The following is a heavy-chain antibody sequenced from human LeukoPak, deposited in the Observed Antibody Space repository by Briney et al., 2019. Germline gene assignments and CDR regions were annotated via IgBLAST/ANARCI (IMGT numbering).Heavy chain of an antibody. CDR3: ARGRLVVVRSRWFDG. J-gene: IGHJ5*02. V-gene: IGHV4-34*01. CDR2: IYNGGSS. D-gene: IGHD6-19*01. Sequence: SETLSLTCAVSGGSFTGYYWTWIRHPPGKGLEWIWVIYNGGSSNYDPSLKSRLTISVASSKKQFSLKLSSVTAAATAVYYCARGRLVVVRSRWFDGWGQGTLVTVSS. CDR1: GGSFTGYY.